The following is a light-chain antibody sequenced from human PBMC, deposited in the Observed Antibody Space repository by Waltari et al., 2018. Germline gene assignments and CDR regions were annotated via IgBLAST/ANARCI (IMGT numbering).Light chain of an antibody. V-gene: IGKV3-11*01. CDR3: QQRSNWPPIFT. Sequence: EIVLTQSPATLSLSPGERATLSCRASTSVSSYLAWYPQKPGQAPRLLIFDASKRATGIPARFSGSGSGTDCTLTISSLEPEDFAVYYCQQRSNWPPIFTFGPGTKVDIK. J-gene: IGKJ3*01. CDR1: TSVSSY. CDR2: DAS.